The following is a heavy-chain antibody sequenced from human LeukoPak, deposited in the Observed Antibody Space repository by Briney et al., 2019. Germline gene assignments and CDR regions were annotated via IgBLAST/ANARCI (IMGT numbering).Heavy chain of an antibody. CDR3: AKTLGYSGYFSP. D-gene: IGHD3-22*01. CDR1: GLTFSSYA. J-gene: IGHJ5*02. Sequence: GGSLRLSCAASGLTFSSYAMSWVRQAPGKGLEWVSAISGSGGSTYYADSVKGRFTISRDNSKNTLYLQMNSLRAEDTAVYYCAKTLGYSGYFSPWGQGTLVTVSS. V-gene: IGHV3-23*01. CDR2: ISGSGGST.